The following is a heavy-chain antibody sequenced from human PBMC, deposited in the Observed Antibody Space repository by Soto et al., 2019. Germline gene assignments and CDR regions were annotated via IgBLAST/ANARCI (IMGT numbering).Heavy chain of an antibody. J-gene: IGHJ4*02. CDR2: IIPIFGTA. CDR1: GGTFSSYA. CDR3: ASQYGGSEVSGYGY. D-gene: IGHD5-12*01. V-gene: IGHV1-69*12. Sequence: QVQLVQSGAEVKKPGSSVKVSCKASGGTFSSYAISWVRQAPGQGLEWMGGIIPIFGTANYAQKFQGRVTXXAXEXXSTASMELSSLRSEDTAVYYCASQYGGSEVSGYGYWGQGTLVTVSS.